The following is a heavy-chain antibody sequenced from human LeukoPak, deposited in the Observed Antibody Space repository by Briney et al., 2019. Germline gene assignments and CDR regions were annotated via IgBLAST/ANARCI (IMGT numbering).Heavy chain of an antibody. Sequence: GGSLRLSCAASGFTFSSYWMHWVRHVPGKGLVSVSHINSEGTDTMYADSVKGRFTISRDNAKNTLYLQMNSLRVEDTAVYYCASSRYFDGVRGYWGQGALVTVSS. J-gene: IGHJ4*02. CDR2: INSEGTDT. D-gene: IGHD3-9*01. CDR3: ASSRYFDGVRGY. CDR1: GFTFSSYW. V-gene: IGHV3-74*03.